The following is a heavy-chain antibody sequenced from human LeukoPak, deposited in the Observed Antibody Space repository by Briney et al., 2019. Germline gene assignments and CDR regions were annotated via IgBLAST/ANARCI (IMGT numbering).Heavy chain of an antibody. CDR2: IKSDGITI. V-gene: IGHV3-74*01. CDR1: GFTFSNYM. J-gene: IGHJ4*02. Sequence: GGSLRLSCAASGFTFSNYMMHWVRQAPGKGLVWVSRIKSDGITITYADSVKGRFTISRDNAKNTLYPQMNSLRAEDTAVYYCLRDLNWSLDQWGQGTLVTVSS. CDR3: LRDLNWSLDQ. D-gene: IGHD1-20*01.